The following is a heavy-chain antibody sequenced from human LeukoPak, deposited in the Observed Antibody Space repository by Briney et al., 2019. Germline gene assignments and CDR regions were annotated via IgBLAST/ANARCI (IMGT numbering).Heavy chain of an antibody. J-gene: IGHJ4*02. CDR1: GFTFSSYS. CDR3: ARDPPSPVNRDAHFDY. V-gene: IGHV3-21*01. D-gene: IGHD5-24*01. CDR2: VSSSSSYI. Sequence: GGSLRLSCAASGFTFSSYSMNWVRQSPRKGLEWVSSVSSSSSYISYADSVKGRFTISRDNAKNSLYLQMNSLRAEDSAVYYCARDPPSPVNRDAHFDYWGQGTLVTVSS.